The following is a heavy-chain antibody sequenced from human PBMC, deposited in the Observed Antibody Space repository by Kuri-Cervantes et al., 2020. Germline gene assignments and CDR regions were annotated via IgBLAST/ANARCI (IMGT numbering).Heavy chain of an antibody. V-gene: IGHV4-34*01. CDR3: ARDGSGDYVNALDI. CDR1: GGSFSGYY. J-gene: IGHJ3*02. D-gene: IGHD4-17*01. Sequence: SETLSLTCAVYGGSFSGYYWSWIRQPPGKGLEWIGEINHSGSTNYNPSLKSRVTISVDTSKNQFSLKLSSVTAADTAVYYCARDGSGDYVNALDIWGQGTMVTVSS. CDR2: INHSGST.